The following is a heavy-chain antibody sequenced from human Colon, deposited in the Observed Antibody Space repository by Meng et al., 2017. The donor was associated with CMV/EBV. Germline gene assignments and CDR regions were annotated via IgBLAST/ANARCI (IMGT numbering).Heavy chain of an antibody. CDR3: ARDRSSFPADGFMDS. Sequence: GESLKISCAASGFTFESFALHWVRQAPGKGLEWVAVVSNDGSKKYYADSVKGRFTISRDRSKSTMELQMSSLRAEDTALYYCARDRSSFPADGFMDSWGQGTLVTVSS. J-gene: IGHJ4*02. CDR2: VSNDGSKK. CDR1: GFTFESFA. V-gene: IGHV3-30*04. D-gene: IGHD3-16*02.